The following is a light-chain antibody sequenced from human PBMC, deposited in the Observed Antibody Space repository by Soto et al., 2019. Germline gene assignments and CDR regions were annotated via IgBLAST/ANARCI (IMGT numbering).Light chain of an antibody. J-gene: IGLJ1*01. Sequence: QSALTQPPSASGSPGQSVTISCTGTSGDIGGYNYVSWFQQYPGKAPKLMIFEVDKRPSGVPDRFSGSKSGNTASLTVSGLRADDEADYYCASYAGSGEYVFGTGTKVTVL. CDR3: ASYAGSGEYV. CDR2: EVD. CDR1: SGDIGGYNY. V-gene: IGLV2-8*01.